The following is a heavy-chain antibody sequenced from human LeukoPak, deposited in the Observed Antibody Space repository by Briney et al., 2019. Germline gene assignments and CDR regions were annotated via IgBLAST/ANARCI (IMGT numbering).Heavy chain of an antibody. CDR2: IYYSGST. Sequence: SETLSLTCTVSGGSISSYYWSWIRQPPGKGLEWIGYIYYSGSTNYNPSLKSRVTISVDTSKNQFSLKLSSVTAADTAVYYCARDKGRLRWFFDYWGQGTLVTVSS. J-gene: IGHJ4*02. CDR3: ARDKGRLRWFFDY. CDR1: GGSISSYY. D-gene: IGHD4-23*01. V-gene: IGHV4-59*12.